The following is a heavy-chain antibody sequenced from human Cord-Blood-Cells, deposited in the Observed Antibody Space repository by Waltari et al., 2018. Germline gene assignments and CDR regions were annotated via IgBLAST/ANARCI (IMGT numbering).Heavy chain of an antibody. CDR1: GFTFSSYD. V-gene: IGHV3-13*01. CDR2: IGTAGDT. Sequence: EVQLVESGGGLVQPGGSLRLSCAASGFTFSSYDMHWVRQATGKGLEWVSAIGTAGDTYEPGSVKGRFTISRENAKNSLYLQMNSLRAGDTAVYYCARRSGYSYGDAFDIWGQGTMVTVSS. CDR3: ARRSGYSYGDAFDI. D-gene: IGHD5-18*01. J-gene: IGHJ3*02.